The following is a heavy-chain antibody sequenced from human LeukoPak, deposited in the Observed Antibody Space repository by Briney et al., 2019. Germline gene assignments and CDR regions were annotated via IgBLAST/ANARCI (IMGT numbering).Heavy chain of an antibody. D-gene: IGHD3-22*01. CDR1: GGTFSSYA. V-gene: IGHV1-69*05. CDR3: ARGYDSSGQTPFDC. J-gene: IGHJ4*02. CDR2: IIPIFGTA. Sequence: SVTVSCKASGGTFSSYAISWVRQAPGQGLEWMGGIIPIFGTANYAQKFQGRVTITTDESTSTAYRELSSLRSEDTAVYYCARGYDSSGQTPFDCWGQGTLVTVSS.